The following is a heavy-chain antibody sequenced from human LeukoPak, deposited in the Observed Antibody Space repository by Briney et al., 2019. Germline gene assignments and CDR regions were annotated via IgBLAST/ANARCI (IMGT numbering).Heavy chain of an antibody. J-gene: IGHJ4*02. CDR3: ARRRGDYYDSSGTIDY. V-gene: IGHV5-51*01. CDR1: GYSFTSYW. D-gene: IGHD3-22*01. CDR2: IYPGDSDT. Sequence: PGESLKISCKGSGYSFTSYWIGWVRQMPGKGLEWMGIIYPGDSDTRYSPSFQGQVTISADKSISTAYLQWSSLKASDTAMYYCARRRGDYYDSSGTIDYWGQGTLVTVSS.